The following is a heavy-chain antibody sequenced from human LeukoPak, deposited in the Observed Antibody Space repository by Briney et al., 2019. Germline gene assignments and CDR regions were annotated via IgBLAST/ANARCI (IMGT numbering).Heavy chain of an antibody. J-gene: IGHJ4*02. CDR2: MNPNSGAT. V-gene: IGHV1-8*01. Sequence: ASVKVSCKASGYTFTSYDFNWLRQATGQGPEWMGWMNPNSGATGYAQKFQGRVTMTRSASINTAYMELSNLRSEDTAVYYCARHGPPAFDYWGQGTLVTVSS. CDR3: ARHGPPAFDY. D-gene: IGHD2-2*01. CDR1: GYTFTSYD.